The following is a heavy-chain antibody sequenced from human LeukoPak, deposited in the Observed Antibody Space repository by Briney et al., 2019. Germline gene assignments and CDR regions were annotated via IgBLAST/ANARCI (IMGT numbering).Heavy chain of an antibody. Sequence: GGSLRLSCAPSGFIFSDYWFHWVRQTPGQGLVWVAAINRDGTGTSHADSVRGRFTVSRDNAKNTLYLQLNSLRADDTAAYYCARGLSYAVAYGDYWGQGTLVTVSS. V-gene: IGHV3-74*01. J-gene: IGHJ4*02. CDR3: ARGLSYAVAYGDY. D-gene: IGHD6-19*01. CDR2: INRDGTGT. CDR1: GFIFSDYW.